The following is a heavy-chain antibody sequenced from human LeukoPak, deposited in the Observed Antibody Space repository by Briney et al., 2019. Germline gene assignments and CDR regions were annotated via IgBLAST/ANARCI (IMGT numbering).Heavy chain of an antibody. J-gene: IGHJ4*02. CDR3: AKWTYHCEF. V-gene: IGHV3-7*01. CDR2: MNKLGNDK. D-gene: IGHD3-16*02. Sequence: GGSLRLSCAASKFIFSDYWMTWVRQAPGKGLEWVAYMNKLGNDKDYAESVKGRFTISRDNAKNSLSLQMTSLRVDDTAVYYCAKWTYHCEFWGRGTRDTVSS. CDR1: KFIFSDYW.